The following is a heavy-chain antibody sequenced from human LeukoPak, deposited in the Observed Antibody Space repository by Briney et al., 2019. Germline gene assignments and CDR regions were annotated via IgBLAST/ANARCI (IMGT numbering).Heavy chain of an antibody. V-gene: IGHV4-34*01. CDR1: GGSFSGYY. CDR2: INHSGST. D-gene: IGHD3-9*01. Sequence: PSETLSLTCAVYGGSFSGYYWSWIRQPPGKGLEWIGEINHSGSTNYNPSLKSRVTISVDTSKNQFSLKLSSVTAADTAVYYCARQPTFHDILTGYYPDAFDIWGQGTMVTVSS. CDR3: ARQPTFHDILTGYYPDAFDI. J-gene: IGHJ3*02.